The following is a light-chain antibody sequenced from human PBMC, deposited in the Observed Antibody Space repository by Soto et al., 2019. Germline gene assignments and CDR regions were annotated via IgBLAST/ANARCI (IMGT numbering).Light chain of an antibody. CDR1: SSDVGGYNY. CDR3: SSYTSSRGGRA. Sequence: QSALTQPASVSGSPGQSITISCTGTSSDVGGYNYVSWYQQHPGKAPKLMIYDVSNRPSGVSNRFSGSKSGNTASLTISGLQAEDEADDYCSSYTSSRGGRAFGTGTKVTVL. CDR2: DVS. J-gene: IGLJ1*01. V-gene: IGLV2-14*01.